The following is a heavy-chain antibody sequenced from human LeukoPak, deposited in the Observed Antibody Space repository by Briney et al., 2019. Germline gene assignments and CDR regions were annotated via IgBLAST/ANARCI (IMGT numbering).Heavy chain of an antibody. D-gene: IGHD5-12*01. CDR1: GFSFSGSW. Sequence: PGGSLRLSCAAYGFSFSGSWMSWVRQAPGKGLEWVAHIKPDETEKFYMDSVKGRFTVSRDNAKSLVFLLVNSLRAEDTAVYYCAGTSSYSFDIWGQGTMVTVSS. V-gene: IGHV3-7*01. CDR2: IKPDETEK. CDR3: AGTSSYSFDI. J-gene: IGHJ3*02.